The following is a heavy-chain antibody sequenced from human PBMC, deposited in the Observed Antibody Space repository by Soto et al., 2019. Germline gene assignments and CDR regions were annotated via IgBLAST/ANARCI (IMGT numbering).Heavy chain of an antibody. J-gene: IGHJ5*02. V-gene: IGHV4-34*01. Sequence: SETLSLTCAVYGGSVNGYCWNWIRQPPGKGLEWIGEINHTGGTHYNPSLKSRVTMSVDTSKNQFSLRLSSVTAADTAIYYCATRITVFGLLIPPFDPWGQGTQVTVSS. CDR1: GGSVNGYC. CDR3: ATRITVFGLLIPPFDP. D-gene: IGHD3-3*01. CDR2: INHTGGT.